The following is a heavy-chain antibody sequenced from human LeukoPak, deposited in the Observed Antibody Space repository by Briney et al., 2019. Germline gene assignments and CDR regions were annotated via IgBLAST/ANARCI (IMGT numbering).Heavy chain of an antibody. D-gene: IGHD6-19*01. CDR3: ARDPRSSGGIYYFDY. J-gene: IGHJ4*02. CDR2: ISSSSSYK. Sequence: GGSLRLSCAASGFSFSDYSMNWVRQAPGKGLEWVSSISSSSSYKYYADSVRGRFTIYRDNAKNSLYLQMNSLRAEDTAVYYCARDPRSSGGIYYFDYWGQGTLVTVSS. V-gene: IGHV3-21*01. CDR1: GFSFSDYS.